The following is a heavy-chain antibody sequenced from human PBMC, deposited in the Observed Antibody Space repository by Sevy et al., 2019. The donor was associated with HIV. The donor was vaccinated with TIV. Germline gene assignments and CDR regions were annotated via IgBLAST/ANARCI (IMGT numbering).Heavy chain of an antibody. D-gene: IGHD6-13*01. CDR1: GYTFTGYY. V-gene: IGHV1-2*04. J-gene: IGHJ5*02. Sequence: ASVKVSCKASGYTFTGYYMHWVRQAPGQGLEWMGWINPNSGGTNYAQKFQGWVTMTRDTSISTAYMELSRLRSDDTAVYYCARALHRIAAAGSNWFDPWGQGTLVTVSS. CDR2: INPNSGGT. CDR3: ARALHRIAAAGSNWFDP.